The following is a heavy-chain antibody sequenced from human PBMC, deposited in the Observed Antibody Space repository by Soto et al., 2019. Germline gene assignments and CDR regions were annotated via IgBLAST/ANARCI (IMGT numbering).Heavy chain of an antibody. CDR1: GFTFSTYG. J-gene: IGHJ5*02. CDR3: AKEYGSTWIDL. Sequence: QVQLVESGGGVFQPGRSLRLSCAASGFTFSTYGMHWVRQAPGKGLEWVAAMSYDGTKQYYVDSVKGRFTISRDNSRNTLFLQVNSLSDEDTAVYYCAKEYGSTWIDLWGQGTLVTVSS. V-gene: IGHV3-30*18. D-gene: IGHD6-13*01. CDR2: MSYDGTKQ.